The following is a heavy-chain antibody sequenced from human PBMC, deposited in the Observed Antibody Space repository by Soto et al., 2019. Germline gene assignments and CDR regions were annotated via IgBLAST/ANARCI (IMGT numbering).Heavy chain of an antibody. J-gene: IGHJ4*02. CDR2: IFYSGST. CDR3: AREAGSGDYFDY. Sequence: WTWIRQHPGKGLEWIGYIFYSGSTFHNPSLKSRVTISVDTSKNQFSLELSSVTAADTAVYYCAREAGSGDYFDYWGQGTLVTDSS. D-gene: IGHD1-26*01. V-gene: IGHV4-31*02.